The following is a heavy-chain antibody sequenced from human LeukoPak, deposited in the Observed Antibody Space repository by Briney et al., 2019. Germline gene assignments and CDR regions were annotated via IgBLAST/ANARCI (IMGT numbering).Heavy chain of an antibody. J-gene: IGHJ4*02. D-gene: IGHD3-9*01. CDR3: AIGLINDWSALEY. CDR2: INGGASTT. Sequence: GGSLRLSCAASGFTFASYAMTWVRQAPGKGLDYVSTINGGASTTYHADSVKGRFTISRDNSKNTLYLQMNSLRAEDTAVYYCAIGLINDWSALEYWGQGTLVTVSS. V-gene: IGHV3-23*01. CDR1: GFTFASYA.